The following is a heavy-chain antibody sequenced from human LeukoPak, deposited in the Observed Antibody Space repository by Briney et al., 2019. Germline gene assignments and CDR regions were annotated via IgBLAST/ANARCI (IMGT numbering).Heavy chain of an antibody. CDR2: VNPSNGDT. Sequence: ASVKVSCKASGFTFTDYFIHWVRQAPGQGLEWMGWVNPSNGDTNYPEMFQGWVTMTRDTSINTAYLELGRLSSDDTAVYFCTRDSPXSGWFD. J-gene: IGHJ5*01. CDR1: GFTFTDYF. V-gene: IGHV1-2*04. D-gene: IGHD1-26*01. CDR3: TRDSPXSGWFD.